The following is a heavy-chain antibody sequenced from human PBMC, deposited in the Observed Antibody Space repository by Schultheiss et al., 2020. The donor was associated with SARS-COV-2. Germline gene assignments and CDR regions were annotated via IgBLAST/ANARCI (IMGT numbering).Heavy chain of an antibody. CDR1: GFTFSDYY. CDR2: ISSSSNPI. D-gene: IGHD2-21*01. J-gene: IGHJ3*02. CDR3: ASELAYCGGDCYGGAFDI. V-gene: IGHV3-11*01. Sequence: GESLKISCAGSGFTFSDYYMSWIRQAPGKGLEWVSYISSSSNPIYYADSVKGRFTISRDNAKNSLYLQMNSLRAEDTALYYCASELAYCGGDCYGGAFDIWGQGTMVTVSS.